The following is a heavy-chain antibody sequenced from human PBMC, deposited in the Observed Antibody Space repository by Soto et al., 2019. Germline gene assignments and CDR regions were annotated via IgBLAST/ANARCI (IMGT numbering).Heavy chain of an antibody. J-gene: IGHJ4*02. V-gene: IGHV3-11*01. Sequence: GGSLRLSCAASGFTFSDYYMSWIRQAPGKGLEWVSYISSSGSTIYYADSVKGRFTISRDNAKNSLYLQMNSLRAEDTAVYYCARDQPIVVVPAATDYWGQGTLVTVSS. D-gene: IGHD2-2*01. CDR2: ISSSGSTI. CDR3: ARDQPIVVVPAATDY. CDR1: GFTFSDYY.